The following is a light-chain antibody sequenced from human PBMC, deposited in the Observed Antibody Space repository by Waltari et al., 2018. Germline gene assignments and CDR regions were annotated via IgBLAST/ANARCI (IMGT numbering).Light chain of an antibody. CDR2: VKSDGSH. J-gene: IGLJ3*02. Sequence: QLLLTQSPSASASLGASVKLTCTLSSGHSNYAIAWHQQQPDKGPRYLMKVKSDGSHIKGDGIPDRFSGSSSGAERYLTISSLQSEDEADYYCQTGGFGIWVFGGGTKLTVL. CDR1: SGHSNYA. V-gene: IGLV4-69*01. CDR3: QTGGFGIWV.